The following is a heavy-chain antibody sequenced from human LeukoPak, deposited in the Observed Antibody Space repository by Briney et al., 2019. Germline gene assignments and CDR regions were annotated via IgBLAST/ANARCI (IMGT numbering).Heavy chain of an antibody. D-gene: IGHD6-19*01. J-gene: IGHJ4*02. CDR3: AKRITEAAGIYFDS. Sequence: GGSLRLSCAGSGFSFSSFAMTWVRQAPGKGLEWVSTIYGGGTNTFYADSVKGRFTISRHDSKNMQFLEMDSLRPEDTAVYFCAKRITEAAGIYFDSWGQGTLVTVSS. V-gene: IGHV3-23*01. CDR2: IYGGGTNT. CDR1: GFSFSSFA.